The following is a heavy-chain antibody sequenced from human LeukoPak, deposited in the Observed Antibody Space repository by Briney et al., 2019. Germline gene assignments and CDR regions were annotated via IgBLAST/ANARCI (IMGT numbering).Heavy chain of an antibody. CDR2: IYYSGST. CDR1: GGSISSYY. V-gene: IGHV4-59*01. CDR3: ARDQKDYYGMDV. J-gene: IGHJ6*02. Sequence: PSETLSLTCTVSGGSISSYYWSWIRQPPGKGLEWIGYIYYSGSTNYNPSLKSRVTISVNTSKNQFSLKLGSVTAADTAVYYCARDQKDYYGMDVWGQGTTVTVSS.